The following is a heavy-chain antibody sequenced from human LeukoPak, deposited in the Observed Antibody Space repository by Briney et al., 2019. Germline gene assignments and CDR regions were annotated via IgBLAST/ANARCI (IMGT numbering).Heavy chain of an antibody. CDR2: ISSSSSTI. J-gene: IGHJ6*03. D-gene: IGHD2-15*01. CDR1: GFTFSSYR. Sequence: PGGSLRLSCAASGFTFSSYRMNWVRQAPGKGLEWVSYISSSSSTIYYADSVKGRFTISRDNAKNSLYLQMNSLRAEDTAVYYCARSRLGYCSGGSCYDDYYYYYMDVWGKGTTVTVSS. CDR3: ARSRLGYCSGGSCYDDYYYYYMDV. V-gene: IGHV3-48*04.